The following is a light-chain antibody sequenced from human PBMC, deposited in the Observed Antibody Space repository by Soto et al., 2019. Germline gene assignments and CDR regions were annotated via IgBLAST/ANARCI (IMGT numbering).Light chain of an antibody. CDR1: SSNIGNNY. Sequence: SVLTQPPSVSPAQGHKVTISFSGSSSNIGNNYVSWYQQLPSTAPNLLLYDNNKLPSVIPDRFSDSHLGTSATLPIPRPQTGDEVDDYCGTWDTSISAYVFGTGTKVTVL. V-gene: IGLV1-51*01. CDR2: DNN. J-gene: IGLJ1*01. CDR3: GTWDTSISAYV.